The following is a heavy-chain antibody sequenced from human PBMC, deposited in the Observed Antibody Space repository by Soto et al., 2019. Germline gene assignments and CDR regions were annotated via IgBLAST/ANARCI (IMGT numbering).Heavy chain of an antibody. J-gene: IGHJ3*02. CDR3: ARDPANQLSAFDI. Sequence: SETRSLTCAVSGYSISSGYYWGWIRQPPGKGLEWIGSIYHSGSTYYNPSLKSRVTISVDTSKNQFSLKLSSVTAADTAVYYCARDPANQLSAFDIWGQGTMVTVSS. CDR2: IYHSGST. V-gene: IGHV4-38-2*02. CDR1: GYSISSGYY. D-gene: IGHD2-2*01.